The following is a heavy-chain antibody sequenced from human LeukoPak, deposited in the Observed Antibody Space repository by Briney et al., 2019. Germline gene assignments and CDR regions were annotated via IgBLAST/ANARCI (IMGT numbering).Heavy chain of an antibody. CDR3: ARLRAAAGPYYFDY. D-gene: IGHD6-13*01. J-gene: IGHJ4*02. V-gene: IGHV4-4*07. CDR1: GRSISSFY. Sequence: PSETLSLTCAVSGRSISSFYWSWIRQPAGKGLGWIGRIYTSGTTNYNPSLKSRVTMSVDTSKNQFSLKLSSVTAADTAVYYCARLRAAAGPYYFDYWGQGTLVTVSS. CDR2: IYTSGTT.